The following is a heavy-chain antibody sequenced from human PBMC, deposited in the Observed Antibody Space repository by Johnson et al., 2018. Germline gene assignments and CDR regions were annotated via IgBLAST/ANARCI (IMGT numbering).Heavy chain of an antibody. Sequence: QVQLVESGGGVVQPGRSLRLSCAASGFTFSSYGMHWVRQAPGKGLEWVAVISYDGSNKYYADSVKGRFTISRDNSKNTLYLQMNSLRAEDTAVYYCARAATVDDYYYYYMGVWGKGTTVTVSS. CDR2: ISYDGSNK. CDR1: GFTFSSYG. J-gene: IGHJ6*03. D-gene: IGHD4-11*01. V-gene: IGHV3-30*03. CDR3: ARAATVDDYYYYYMGV.